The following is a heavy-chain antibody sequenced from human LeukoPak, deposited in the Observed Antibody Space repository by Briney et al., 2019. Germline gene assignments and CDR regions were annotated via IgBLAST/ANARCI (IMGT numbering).Heavy chain of an antibody. D-gene: IGHD5-18*01. V-gene: IGHV1-69*01. CDR1: GGTFSRCA. CDR2: IIPIFGTA. Sequence: GSSVKVSCKTSGGTFSRCALSWVRQAPGQGLEWMGGIIPIFGTADYAQKFQGRVTITADESTSTAYMELSSLRSEDTAVYYCARDAAMAHSPFDYWGQGTLVTVSS. CDR3: ARDAAMAHSPFDY. J-gene: IGHJ4*02.